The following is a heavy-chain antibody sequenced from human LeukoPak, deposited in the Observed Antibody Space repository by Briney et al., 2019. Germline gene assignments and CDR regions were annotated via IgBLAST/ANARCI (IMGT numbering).Heavy chain of an antibody. CDR1: GFTFSNHG. J-gene: IGHJ4*02. CDR3: ARDGYGYSSGWFDY. Sequence: GGSLRLSCAASGFTFSNHGMNWVRQAPGKGLEWVAVISYDGSNKYYADSVKGRFTISRDNSKNTLYLQMDSLRAEDTAVYYCARDGYGYSSGWFDYWGQGTLVTVSS. V-gene: IGHV3-30*03. D-gene: IGHD6-19*01. CDR2: ISYDGSNK.